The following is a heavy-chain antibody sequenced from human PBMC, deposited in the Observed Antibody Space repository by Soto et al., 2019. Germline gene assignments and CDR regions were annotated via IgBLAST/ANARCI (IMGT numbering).Heavy chain of an antibody. CDR2: MSSSSGTI. D-gene: IGHD6-19*01. V-gene: IGHV3-48*01. J-gene: IGHJ5*02. CDR3: ARSIDGYSSGWLRANWFDP. Sequence: PGGSLRLSCAASGFTLRSYSMNWVRQAPGKGLEWVSYMSSSSGTIYYADSVKGRFTISRDNAKNSLYLEMNSLRAEDTAVYYCARSIDGYSSGWLRANWFDPWGQGTQVTVSS. CDR1: GFTLRSYS.